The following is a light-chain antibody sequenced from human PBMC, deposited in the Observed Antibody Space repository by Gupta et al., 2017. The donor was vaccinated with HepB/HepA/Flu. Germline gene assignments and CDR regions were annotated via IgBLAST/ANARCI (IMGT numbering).Light chain of an antibody. CDR1: SIDFGGYNY. J-gene: IGLJ2*01. Sequence: QSALTQPASLSGSPGPSITISCTGASIDFGGYNYVSCYQQYPGNVHRLLIYAVSYRPSGISNRFSGSKSGNTASLTISGLQAEDEADYYCSSYTSTSIVFGGGTKVTVL. CDR3: SSYTSTSIV. CDR2: AVS. V-gene: IGLV2-14*03.